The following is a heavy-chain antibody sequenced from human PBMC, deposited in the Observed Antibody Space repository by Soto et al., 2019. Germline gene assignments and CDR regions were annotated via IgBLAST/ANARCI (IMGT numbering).Heavy chain of an antibody. CDR3: ARDITSDGYYYGSGTHHCFHX. J-gene: IGHJ4*02. V-gene: IGHV1-18*01. CDR2: ISACNGNT. D-gene: IGHD3-10*01. CDR1: GYTFTSYG. Sequence: ASVKVSCKASGYTFTSYGISWVRQAPGQGLEWMGLISACNGNTNYAEKLQGRVTMTTETSTSTAYMELRSLRSDDTAVYYCARDITSDGYYYGSGTHHCFHXWGQATLVTVSX.